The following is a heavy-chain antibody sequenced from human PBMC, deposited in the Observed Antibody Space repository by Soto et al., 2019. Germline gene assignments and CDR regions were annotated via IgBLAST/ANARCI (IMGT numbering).Heavy chain of an antibody. V-gene: IGHV3-23*01. CDR2: ISGSGGST. CDR1: GFTFSSYA. Sequence: GGSLRLSCAASGFTFSSYAMSWVRQAPGKGLEWVSAISGSGGSTYYADSVKGRFTISRDNSKNTLYLQMNSLRAEDTAVYYCAKDYDFWSAYYSPYFDYWGKGTLITVSS. CDR3: AKDYDFWSAYYSPYFDY. J-gene: IGHJ4*02. D-gene: IGHD3-3*01.